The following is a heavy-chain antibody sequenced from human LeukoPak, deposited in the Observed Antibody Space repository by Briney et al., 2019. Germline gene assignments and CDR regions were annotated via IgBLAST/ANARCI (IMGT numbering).Heavy chain of an antibody. V-gene: IGHV1-24*01. D-gene: IGHD3-10*01. CDR2: FDPEDGET. CDR1: GYTLTELS. Sequence: ASVKVSCKVSGYTLTELSMHWVRQAPGKGLEWMGGFDPEDGETIYAQKFQGGVTMTEDTSTDTAYMELSSLRSEDTAVYYCATDSYGSGSPFDYWGQGTLVTVSS. CDR3: ATDSYGSGSPFDY. J-gene: IGHJ4*02.